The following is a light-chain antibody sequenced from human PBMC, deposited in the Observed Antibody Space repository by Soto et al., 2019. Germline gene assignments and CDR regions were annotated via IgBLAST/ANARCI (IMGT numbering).Light chain of an antibody. V-gene: IGKV3-20*01. Sequence: EIVLTQSPGTLSLSPGERAALSCRASHSVSSSYLAWYQQRPGQAPRLLIYGGSSRATGIPDRFIGSGSGTDFTFTISRLEPEDFAVYYCQQYTRPPWTFGQGTKVEIK. CDR3: QQYTRPPWT. CDR2: GGS. CDR1: HSVSSSY. J-gene: IGKJ1*01.